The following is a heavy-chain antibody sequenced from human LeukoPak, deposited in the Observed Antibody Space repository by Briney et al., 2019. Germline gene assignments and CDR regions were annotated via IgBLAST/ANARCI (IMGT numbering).Heavy chain of an antibody. J-gene: IGHJ4*02. CDR2: INPNSGGT. V-gene: IGHV1-2*02. Sequence: GASVKVSCKTSGYTFTGYYMHWVRQAPGQGLEWMGWINPNSGGTNYAQKFQGRVTMTRDTSISTAYMELSRLRSDDTAAYYCARDRRPYYYDSSGYLDWGQGTLVTVSS. D-gene: IGHD3-22*01. CDR3: ARDRRPYYYDSSGYLD. CDR1: GYTFTGYY.